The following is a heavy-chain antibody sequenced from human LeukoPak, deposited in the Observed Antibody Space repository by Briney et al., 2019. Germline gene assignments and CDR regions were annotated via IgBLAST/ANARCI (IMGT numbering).Heavy chain of an antibody. V-gene: IGHV3-66*01. Sequence: PGGSLRLSCAASGFTVSSNYMSWVRQAPGKGLEWVSVIYSGGSTYYADSVKGRFTISRDNSKNTLYLQMNSLRAEDTAVYYCARNQVGGCTARGYFDYWGQGTLVTVSS. D-gene: IGHD5-18*01. CDR3: ARNQVGGCTARGYFDY. CDR1: GFTVSSNY. J-gene: IGHJ4*02. CDR2: IYSGGST.